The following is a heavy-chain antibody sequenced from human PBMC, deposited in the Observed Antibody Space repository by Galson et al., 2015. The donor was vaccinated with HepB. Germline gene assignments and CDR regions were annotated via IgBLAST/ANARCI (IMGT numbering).Heavy chain of an antibody. CDR1: GYTFTSYY. Sequence: SVKVSCKASGYTFTSYYMHWVRQAPGQGLEWMGIINPSGGSTSYAQKFQGRVTMTRDTSTSTVYMELSSLRSEDTAVYYCAREGKSGSGSPPPFDYWGQGTLVTVSS. V-gene: IGHV1-46*03. J-gene: IGHJ4*02. CDR2: INPSGGST. D-gene: IGHD3-10*01. CDR3: AREGKSGSGSPPPFDY.